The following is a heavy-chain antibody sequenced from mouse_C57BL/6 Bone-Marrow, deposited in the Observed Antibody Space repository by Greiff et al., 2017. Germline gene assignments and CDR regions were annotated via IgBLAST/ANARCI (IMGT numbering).Heavy chain of an antibody. V-gene: IGHV1-82*01. Sequence: QVQMQQSGPELVKPGASVKISCKASGYAFSSSWMNWVKQRPGKGLEWIGRIYPGDGDTNYNGQFKGKATLTADKSSSTAYMQLSSLTSEDSAVYFCARERTDWDEFAYWGQGTLVTVSA. J-gene: IGHJ3*01. CDR2: IYPGDGDT. CDR1: GYAFSSSW. D-gene: IGHD4-1*01. CDR3: ARERTDWDEFAY.